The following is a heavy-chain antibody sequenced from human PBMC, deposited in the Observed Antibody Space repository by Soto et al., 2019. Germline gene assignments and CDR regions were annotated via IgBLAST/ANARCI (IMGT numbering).Heavy chain of an antibody. CDR2: IYYSGST. CDR1: GGSISSGGYY. Sequence: QVQLQESGPGLVKPSQTLSLTCTVSGGSISSGGYYWSWIRQHPGKGLEWIGYIYYSGSTYYNPSLKSRVTISVDTSKNQFSLKLSSVTAAVTAVYYCASSLFGGLYGSGSHWDYGMDVWGQGTTVTVSS. CDR3: ASSLFGGLYGSGSHWDYGMDV. V-gene: IGHV4-31*03. D-gene: IGHD3-10*01. J-gene: IGHJ6*02.